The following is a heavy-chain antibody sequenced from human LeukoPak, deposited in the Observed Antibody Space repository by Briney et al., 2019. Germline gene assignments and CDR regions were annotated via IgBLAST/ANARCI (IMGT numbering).Heavy chain of an antibody. CDR1: GFTFSDYY. CDR3: ARILVSAWGELGY. Sequence: GGSLRLSCAASGFTFSDYYMSWIRQAPGKGLEWVSYISSSGSTIYYADSVKGRFTISRDNSKNTLYLQMNSLRAEDTAVYYCARILVSAWGELGYWGQGTLVTVSS. J-gene: IGHJ4*02. CDR2: ISSSGSTI. V-gene: IGHV3-11*04. D-gene: IGHD6-19*01.